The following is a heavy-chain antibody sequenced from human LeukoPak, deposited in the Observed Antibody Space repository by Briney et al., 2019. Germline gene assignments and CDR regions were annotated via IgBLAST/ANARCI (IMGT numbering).Heavy chain of an antibody. Sequence: SETLSLTCAVSGGSISGYYWSWIRQPPGKGLERIGYIHYTGSTNYKPSLRSRVTISGDTSKNQFSLKLTSVTAADTAVYYCARGRGYYDAFDIWGQGTMVTVSS. CDR1: GGSISGYY. J-gene: IGHJ3*02. D-gene: IGHD3-22*01. CDR3: ARGRGYYDAFDI. CDR2: IHYTGST. V-gene: IGHV4-59*01.